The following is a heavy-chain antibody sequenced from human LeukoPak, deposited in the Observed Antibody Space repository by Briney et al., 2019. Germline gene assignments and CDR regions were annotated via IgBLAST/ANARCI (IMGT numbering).Heavy chain of an antibody. V-gene: IGHV1-3*01. D-gene: IGHD3-3*01. Sequence: ASVKVSCKASGYTFTTSTIHWVRHAPGQRLEWMGWINAGNGNTKYSQKFQGRVTITRDTSASTAYMELSSLRSEDTAVYYCARANDFWSGHYCGMDVWGQGTTVTVSS. CDR1: GYTFTTST. J-gene: IGHJ6*02. CDR2: INAGNGNT. CDR3: ARANDFWSGHYCGMDV.